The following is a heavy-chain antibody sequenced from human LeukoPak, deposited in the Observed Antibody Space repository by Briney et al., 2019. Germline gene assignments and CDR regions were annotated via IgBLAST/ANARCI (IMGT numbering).Heavy chain of an antibody. J-gene: IGHJ5*02. Sequence: GGSLRLSCAASGFTFSSYSMNWVRQAPGKGLEWVSSISSSSSYIYYADSVKGRFTISRVNAKNSLYLQMNSLRAEDTAVYYCARDLSYYGSGNWFDPWGQGTLVTVSS. CDR3: ARDLSYYGSGNWFDP. CDR1: GFTFSSYS. CDR2: ISSSSSYI. V-gene: IGHV3-21*01. D-gene: IGHD3-10*01.